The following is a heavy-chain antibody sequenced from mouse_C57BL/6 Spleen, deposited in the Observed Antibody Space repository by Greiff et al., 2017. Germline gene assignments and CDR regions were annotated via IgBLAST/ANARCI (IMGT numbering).Heavy chain of an antibody. CDR1: GYSFTGYY. J-gene: IGHJ4*01. CDR3: ARGEGAMDD. V-gene: IGHV1-42*01. CDR2: INPSTGGT. Sequence: EVQLQQSGPELVKPGASVKISCKASGYSFTGYYMNWVKQSPEKSLEWIGEINPSTGGTNYNQKFKAKATLPVDKSSSTAYMQLKSLTSEDSAVYCCARGEGAMDDWGQGTSVTVSS.